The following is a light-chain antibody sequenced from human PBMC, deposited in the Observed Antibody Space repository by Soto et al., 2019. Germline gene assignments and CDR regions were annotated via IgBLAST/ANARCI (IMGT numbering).Light chain of an antibody. CDR3: QKYNSALT. Sequence: DIQMTQSPSSLSAYVGDRITITCRASQDISNYLAWYQQKPGKVPKLLIYSASTLQSGVPSRFSGSGSGTDFTLTISSLQPEDVATYFCQKYNSALTFGQGTRLEIK. CDR2: SAS. J-gene: IGKJ5*01. V-gene: IGKV1-27*01. CDR1: QDISNY.